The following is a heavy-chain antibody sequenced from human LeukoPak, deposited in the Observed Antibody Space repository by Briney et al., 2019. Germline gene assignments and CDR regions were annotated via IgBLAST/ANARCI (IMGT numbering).Heavy chain of an antibody. Sequence: GGSLRLSCAASGFTFSSYGMHWVRQAPGKGLEWVAFIRYDGSNKYYADSVKGRFTISRDNSKNTLYLQMNSLRAEDTAVYYCAKDCSSTSCDEDAFDIWGQGTMVTVSS. D-gene: IGHD2-2*01. J-gene: IGHJ3*02. CDR3: AKDCSSTSCDEDAFDI. V-gene: IGHV3-30*02. CDR2: IRYDGSNK. CDR1: GFTFSSYG.